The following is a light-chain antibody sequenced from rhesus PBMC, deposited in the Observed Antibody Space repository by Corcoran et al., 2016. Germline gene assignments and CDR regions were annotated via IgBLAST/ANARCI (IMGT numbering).Light chain of an antibody. Sequence: QVILTQSPATLSLSPGERATLSCRASQSVGSSLAWYKQNPGQAPRLHSYGASSRAPGIPDRFSGRGAGTEFTLTISSLEPEDFAVYYCQKYSSSPYSFGQGTKVEIK. V-gene: IGKV3-53*01. CDR1: QSVGSS. J-gene: IGKJ2*01. CDR3: QKYSSSPYS. CDR2: GAS.